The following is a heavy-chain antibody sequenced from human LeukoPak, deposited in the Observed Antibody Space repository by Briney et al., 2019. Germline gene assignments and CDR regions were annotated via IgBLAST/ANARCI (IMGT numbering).Heavy chain of an antibody. CDR3: ARSWYSSSWYGPLVIDYGMDV. V-gene: IGHV4-61*08. D-gene: IGHD6-13*01. CDR2: IYYSGST. J-gene: IGHJ6*02. Sequence: SETLSLTCAVSGGSISSGGYSWSWIRQPPGKGLEWIGYIYYSGSTNYNPSLKSRVTISVDTSKNQFSLKLSSVTAADTAVYYCARSWYSSSWYGPLVIDYGMDVWGQGTTVTVSS. CDR1: GGSISSGGYS.